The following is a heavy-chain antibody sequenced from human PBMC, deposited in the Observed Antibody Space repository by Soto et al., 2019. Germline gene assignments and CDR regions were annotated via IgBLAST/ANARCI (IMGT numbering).Heavy chain of an antibody. V-gene: IGHV3-23*01. D-gene: IGHD1-26*01. CDR2: ISGSGGST. CDR3: AKNLDSGTRMFDY. Sequence: LSLACAASGSSFRICAISWVRPAPGEGLEWVSAISGSGGSTYYADSVKGRFPISRDTSKNTLHLQMNSLRAEDTAVYYCAKNLDSGTRMFDYWGKGTLVTVSS. J-gene: IGHJ4*02. CDR1: GSSFRICA.